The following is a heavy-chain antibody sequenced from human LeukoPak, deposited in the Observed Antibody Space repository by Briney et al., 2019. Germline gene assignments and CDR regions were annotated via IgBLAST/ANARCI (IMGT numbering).Heavy chain of an antibody. Sequence: PGRSLKLSCAATGFTFSSFGIHWARQAPGKGLEWVAVISNDGSNKDYADSVKGRFIISRDNSKNTLYLQMNSLRDEDTAVYYCARDRSGIYDAFDIWGQGTMVTVSS. D-gene: IGHD1-14*01. CDR1: GFTFSSFG. CDR3: ARDRSGIYDAFDI. CDR2: ISNDGSNK. J-gene: IGHJ3*02. V-gene: IGHV3-30*03.